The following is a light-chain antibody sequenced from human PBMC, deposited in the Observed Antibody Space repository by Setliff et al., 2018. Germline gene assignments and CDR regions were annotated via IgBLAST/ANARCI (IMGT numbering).Light chain of an antibody. V-gene: IGLV2-8*01. J-gene: IGLJ1*01. CDR3: SSYAGSDNYV. CDR1: SSDVGAYSH. Sequence: QSALTQPASVSGSPGQSITISCAGTSSDVGAYSHVSWYQQHPGKAPKLIISEVTERPSGVPDRFSGSKSGNTASLTVSGLQAEDEADYYCSSYAGSDNYVFGTGTKVTVL. CDR2: EVT.